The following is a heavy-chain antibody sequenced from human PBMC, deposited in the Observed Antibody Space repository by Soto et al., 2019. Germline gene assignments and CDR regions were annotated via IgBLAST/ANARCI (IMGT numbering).Heavy chain of an antibody. Sequence: ASVKVSCKASGYTFTNYGISWVRQAPGEGLEWVGWINTSNDNKLYAQKLQGRLTLTTDTSTSTAYMDLTTLRSDDTAVYYCARVASGWLNHANDYWGQGTLVTVSS. V-gene: IGHV1-18*01. J-gene: IGHJ4*02. D-gene: IGHD6-19*01. CDR2: INTSNDNK. CDR3: ARVASGWLNHANDY. CDR1: GYTFTNYG.